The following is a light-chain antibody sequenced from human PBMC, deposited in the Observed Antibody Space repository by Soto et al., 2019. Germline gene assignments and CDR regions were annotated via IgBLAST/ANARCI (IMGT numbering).Light chain of an antibody. Sequence: ILITQAPATLSVSPGERVTFSCRASQSVSYYLAWYQQKPGQAPRLLIYGASSRAIGIPDRFSGSVSGSDFILTINRLEPEDFAVYYCQQYGGSPWTFGQGSNVDI. CDR1: QSVSYY. V-gene: IGKV3-20*01. J-gene: IGKJ1*01. CDR2: GAS. CDR3: QQYGGSPWT.